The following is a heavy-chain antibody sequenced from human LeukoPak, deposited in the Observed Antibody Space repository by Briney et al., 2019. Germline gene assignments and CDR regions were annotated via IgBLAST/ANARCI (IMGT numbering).Heavy chain of an antibody. CDR2: ISSSSSYI. J-gene: IGHJ4*02. D-gene: IGHD3-22*01. Sequence: GGSLRLSCAASGFTFSSYSMNWVRQAPGKGLEWVSSISSSSSYIYYADSVKGRFTISRDNAKNSLYPQMNSLRAEDTAVYYCARDSYYYDSSGYYYGNDYWGQGTLVTVSS. V-gene: IGHV3-21*01. CDR1: GFTFSSYS. CDR3: ARDSYYYDSSGYYYGNDY.